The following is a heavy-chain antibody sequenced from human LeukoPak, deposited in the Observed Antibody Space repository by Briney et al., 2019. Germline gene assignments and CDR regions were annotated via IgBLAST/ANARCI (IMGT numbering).Heavy chain of an antibody. D-gene: IGHD3-22*01. CDR3: ARQPMIGYYFDY. J-gene: IGHJ4*02. V-gene: IGHV1-69*13. Sequence: SVKVSCKASGYTFNKYNITWVRQAPGQGLEWMGGIIPIFGTANYAQKFQGRVTITADESTNTAYMELSSLRSEDTAVYYCARQPMIGYYFDYWGQGTLVTVSS. CDR1: GYTFNKYN. CDR2: IIPIFGTA.